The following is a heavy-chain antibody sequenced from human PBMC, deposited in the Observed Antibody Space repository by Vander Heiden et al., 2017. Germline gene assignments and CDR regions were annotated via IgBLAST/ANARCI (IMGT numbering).Heavy chain of an antibody. CDR1: GFTVSSNY. J-gene: IGHJ4*02. V-gene: IGHV3-53*01. D-gene: IGHD7-27*01. CDR2: IYSGGST. CDR3: ARARGRPWGYFDY. Sequence: EVQLVESGGGLIQPGGSLRLSCAASGFTVSSNYMSWVRQAPGKGLEWVSVIYSGGSTYYADAVKGRFTISRDNSKNTLYLQMKRMRAEDTAVYYCARARGRPWGYFDYWGQGTLVTVSS.